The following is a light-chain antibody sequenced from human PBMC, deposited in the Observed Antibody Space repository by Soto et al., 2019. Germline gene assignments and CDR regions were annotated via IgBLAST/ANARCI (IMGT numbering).Light chain of an antibody. V-gene: IGKV3-20*01. CDR1: QSVSNNY. J-gene: IGKJ5*01. CDR2: GAS. Sequence: EIVLTQSPGTLSLSPGERATLSCRASQSVSNNYLAWYQQKPGQAPRRLIYGASSRATGIPDRFSGSGSGSDFTHTISTLEPEDFAVYYCQQYGSSPTFGEGTRLEIK. CDR3: QQYGSSPT.